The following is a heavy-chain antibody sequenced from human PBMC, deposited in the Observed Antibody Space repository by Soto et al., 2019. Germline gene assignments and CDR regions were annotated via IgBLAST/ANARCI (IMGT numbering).Heavy chain of an antibody. J-gene: IGHJ4*02. D-gene: IGHD1-26*01. CDR3: ATSLVPRRTRVDY. Sequence: QVQLQESGPGLVKPSQTLSLTCTVSGGSIYTGGFYWSWIRQLPGKGLEWLGYIYYTGSTQYTPSLKSRLTLTTDTSDNHFSLRLTSVTAADTAIYYCATSLVPRRTRVDYWGQGTLVTVSS. V-gene: IGHV4-31*03. CDR1: GGSIYTGGFY. CDR2: IYYTGST.